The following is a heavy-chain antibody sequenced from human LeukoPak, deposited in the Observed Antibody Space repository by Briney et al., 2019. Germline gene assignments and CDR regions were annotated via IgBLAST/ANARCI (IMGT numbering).Heavy chain of an antibody. V-gene: IGHV3-30*18. CDR3: AKDDSSGYYCPDY. CDR2: ISYDGSNK. J-gene: IGHJ4*02. D-gene: IGHD3-22*01. CDR1: GFTFSSYG. Sequence: GRSLRLSCAASGFTFSSYGMHWVRQAPGKGLEWVAVISYDGSNKYYAGSVKGRFTISRDNSKNTLYLQMNSLRAEDTAVYYCAKDDSSGYYCPDYWGQGTLVTVSS.